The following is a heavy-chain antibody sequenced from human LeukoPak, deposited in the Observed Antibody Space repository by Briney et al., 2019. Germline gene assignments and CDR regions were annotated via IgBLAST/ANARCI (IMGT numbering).Heavy chain of an antibody. V-gene: IGHV1-2*02. CDR3: ARDRGYYDSSGYLFDY. J-gene: IGHJ4*02. CDR2: INPNSGGT. Sequence: GASVKVSCKASGYAFTGYYMHWMRQAPGQGLEWMGWINPNSGGTNYAQKFQGRVTMTRDTPISTAYMELSRQTSDDTAVYYCARDRGYYDSSGYLFDYWGQGTLLTVSS. CDR1: GYAFTGYY. D-gene: IGHD3-22*01.